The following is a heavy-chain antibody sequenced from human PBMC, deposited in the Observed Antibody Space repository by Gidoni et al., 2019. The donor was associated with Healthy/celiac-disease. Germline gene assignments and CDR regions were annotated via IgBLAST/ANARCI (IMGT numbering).Heavy chain of an antibody. CDR3: ANEGSSSSGFDY. CDR2: ISGDGGST. V-gene: IGHV3-43*02. Sequence: EVQLVESGGGVVQPGGSLRLACAAAGSTFDDYAMHWVRQAPGKGLECVSLISGDGGSTYYADSVKGRFTISRDNSKNSLYLQMNSLRTEDTALYYCANEGSSSSGFDYWGQGTLVTVSS. J-gene: IGHJ4*02. CDR1: GSTFDDYA. D-gene: IGHD6-6*01.